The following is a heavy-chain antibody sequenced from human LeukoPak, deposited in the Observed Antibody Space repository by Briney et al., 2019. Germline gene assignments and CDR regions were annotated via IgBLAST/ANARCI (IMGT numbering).Heavy chain of an antibody. CDR3: ARDYEIGVRSYYMDV. Sequence: EASVKVSCKASGGTFSSYAISWVRQAPGQGLEWMGGIIPIFGTANYAQKFQGRVTITADESTSTAYMELSSLRSEDTAVYYCARDYEIGVRSYYMDVWGKGTTVTISS. D-gene: IGHD3-16*01. V-gene: IGHV1-69*13. CDR1: GGTFSSYA. CDR2: IIPIFGTA. J-gene: IGHJ6*03.